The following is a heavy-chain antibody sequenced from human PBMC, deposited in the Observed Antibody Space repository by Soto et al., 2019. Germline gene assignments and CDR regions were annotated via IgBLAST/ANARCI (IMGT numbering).Heavy chain of an antibody. Sequence: EVQLVESGGGLVQPGGSLRLSCAASGFTFSSYWMSWVRQAPGKGLEWVANIKQDGSEKYYVDSVKGRFTISRDNAKNSLYLQMYSLRAEDTAVYYCARVDGLDAFDIWGQGTMVTVSS. CDR1: GFTFSSYW. CDR2: IKQDGSEK. J-gene: IGHJ3*02. CDR3: ARVDGLDAFDI. D-gene: IGHD2-2*03. V-gene: IGHV3-7*01.